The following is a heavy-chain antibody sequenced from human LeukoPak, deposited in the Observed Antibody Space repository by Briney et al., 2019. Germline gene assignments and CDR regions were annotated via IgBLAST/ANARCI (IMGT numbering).Heavy chain of an antibody. J-gene: IGHJ5*02. CDR1: RYIFTDYY. CDR2: INPKTGDT. D-gene: IGHD2-2*03. Sequence: GASVKVSCKTSRYIFTDYYIHWMRQAPGQGLEWMGWINPKTGDTNSAQKFQRWVTMTRDTAISTAYMDLNRLALDDTAVYYCARVVYSHGYCDRVTCPNWFDPWGQGTLVTVSS. V-gene: IGHV1-2*04. CDR3: ARVVYSHGYCDRVTCPNWFDP.